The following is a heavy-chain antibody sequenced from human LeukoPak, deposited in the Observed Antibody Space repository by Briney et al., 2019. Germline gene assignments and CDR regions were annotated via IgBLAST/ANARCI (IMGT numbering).Heavy chain of an antibody. J-gene: IGHJ1*01. Sequence: SQTLSLTCTVSGGSISSGGYYWSWIRQHPGKGLEWIGYIYYSGSTYYNPSLKSRVTISVDTSKNQFSLKLSSVTAADTAVYYCARGMVPNSRLRFQFWGQGSLVTVSS. D-gene: IGHD2-8*01. CDR2: IYYSGST. CDR1: GGSISSGGYY. CDR3: ARGMVPNSRLRFQF. V-gene: IGHV4-31*03.